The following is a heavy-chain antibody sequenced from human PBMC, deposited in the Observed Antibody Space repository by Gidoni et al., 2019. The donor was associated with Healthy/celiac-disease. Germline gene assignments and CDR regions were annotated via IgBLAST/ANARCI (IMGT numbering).Heavy chain of an antibody. J-gene: IGHJ6*02. CDR2: IYYSGST. D-gene: IGHD5-12*01. CDR1: GGSISSGGYY. CDR3: ARETGLRGYDDNYYGMDV. Sequence: QVQLQESGPGLVKPSQTLSLTCTVSGGSISSGGYYWSWIRQHPGKGLAWIGYIYYSGSTYYNPSLKSRVTISVDTSKNQFSLKLSSVTAADTAVYYCARETGLRGYDDNYYGMDVWGQGTTVTVSS. V-gene: IGHV4-31*03.